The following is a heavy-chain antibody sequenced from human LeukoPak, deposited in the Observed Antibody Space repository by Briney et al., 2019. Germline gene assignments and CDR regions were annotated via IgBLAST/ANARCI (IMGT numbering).Heavy chain of an antibody. CDR1: GGSISSYY. D-gene: IGHD3-10*01. CDR2: IYYSGST. V-gene: IGHV4-59*08. Sequence: SETLSLTCTVSGGSISSYYWSWIRQPPGKGLEWIGYIYYSGSTNYNPSLKSRVTISVDTSKNQFSLKLSSVTAADTAVYFCARHPNYYGSGWGQGIQVTVSS. J-gene: IGHJ4*02. CDR3: ARHPNYYGSG.